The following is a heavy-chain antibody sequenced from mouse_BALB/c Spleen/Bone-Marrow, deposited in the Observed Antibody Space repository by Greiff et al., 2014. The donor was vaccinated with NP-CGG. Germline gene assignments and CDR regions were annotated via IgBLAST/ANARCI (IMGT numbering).Heavy chain of an antibody. J-gene: IGHJ4*01. V-gene: IGHV1S81*02. CDR2: INPSNGGT. CDR3: SRGRRDALDY. CDR1: GYTFTSYY. Sequence: QVQLQQPGAELVKPGASVKLSCEASGYTFTSYYMYWVKQRPGQGLEWFGEINPSNGGTNFNEKFKNKATLTVDKSSSAAYMQLSSLTSVDSAVYYCSRGRRDALDYWGQGTSVTVSS.